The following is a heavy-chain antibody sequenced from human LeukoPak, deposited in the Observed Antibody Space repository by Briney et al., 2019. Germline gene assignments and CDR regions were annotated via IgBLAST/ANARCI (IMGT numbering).Heavy chain of an antibody. CDR3: AKVRIGVAGFFDY. CDR2: ISSSGSTT. D-gene: IGHD6-19*01. J-gene: IGHJ4*02. Sequence: GGSLRLSCVASGFTFSDYYMSWIRQAPGKGLEWILYISSSGSTTYYADSVKGRFTISRDNAKHSLFLQMNSLRAEDTAVYYCAKVRIGVAGFFDYWGQGTLVTVSS. CDR1: GFTFSDYY. V-gene: IGHV3-11*04.